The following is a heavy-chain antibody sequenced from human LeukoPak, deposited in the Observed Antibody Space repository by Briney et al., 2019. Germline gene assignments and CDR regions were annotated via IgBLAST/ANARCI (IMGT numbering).Heavy chain of an antibody. V-gene: IGHV4-34*01. J-gene: IGHJ4*02. Sequence: SETLSLTCAVYGGSFSEYYWSWIRQPPGKGLEWIGEINHSGSTNYNPSLKSRVTISVDTSKNQFSLKLSSVTAADTAVYYCARGSQSRYSSSWLYWGQGTLVTVSS. D-gene: IGHD6-13*01. CDR2: INHSGST. CDR3: ARGSQSRYSSSWLY. CDR1: GGSFSEYY.